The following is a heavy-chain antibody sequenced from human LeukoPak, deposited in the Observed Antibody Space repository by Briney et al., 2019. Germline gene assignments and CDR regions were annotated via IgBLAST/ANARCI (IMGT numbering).Heavy chain of an antibody. V-gene: IGHV3-48*01. Sequence: GSLRLSLSGSWFTFRSYSMNWVRQAPGKGLEGVSYISSSSSTIYYADSVKGRFTISRDNAKNSLYLQMNSLRAEDTAVYYCARERGSSWYGDAFDIWGQGTMVTVSS. CDR1: WFTFRSYS. CDR2: ISSSSSTI. CDR3: ARERGSSWYGDAFDI. J-gene: IGHJ3*02. D-gene: IGHD6-13*01.